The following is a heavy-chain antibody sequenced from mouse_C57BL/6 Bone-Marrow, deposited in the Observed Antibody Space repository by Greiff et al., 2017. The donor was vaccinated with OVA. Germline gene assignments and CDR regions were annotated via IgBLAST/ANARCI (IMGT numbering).Heavy chain of an antibody. D-gene: IGHD1-1*01. Sequence: QVQLQQSDAELVKPGASVKISCKVSGYTFTDHTIHWMKQRPEQGLEWIGYIYPRDGSTKYNEKFKGKATLTADKSSSTAYMQLNSLTSEDSAVYFCARGGHYYGSSYGFDYWGQGTTLTVSS. CDR1: GYTFTDHT. CDR2: IYPRDGST. J-gene: IGHJ2*01. CDR3: ARGGHYYGSSYGFDY. V-gene: IGHV1-78*01.